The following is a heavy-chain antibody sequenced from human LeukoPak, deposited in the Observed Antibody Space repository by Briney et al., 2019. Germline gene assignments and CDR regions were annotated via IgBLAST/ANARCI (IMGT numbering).Heavy chain of an antibody. J-gene: IGHJ4*02. CDR2: INHSGST. V-gene: IGHV4-34*01. D-gene: IGHD4-17*01. Sequence: SETLSLTCAVYGGSFSGYYWSWIRQPPGKGLEWIGEINHSGSTNYNPSLKSRVTISVDTSKNQFSLKLSSVTAADTAVYYCARASGDYATDYWGQGTLVTVSS. CDR1: GGSFSGYY. CDR3: ARASGDYATDY.